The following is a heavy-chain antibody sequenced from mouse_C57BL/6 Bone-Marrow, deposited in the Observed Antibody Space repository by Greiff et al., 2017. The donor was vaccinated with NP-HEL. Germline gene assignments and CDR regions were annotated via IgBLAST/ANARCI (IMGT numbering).Heavy chain of an antibody. J-gene: IGHJ4*01. D-gene: IGHD1-1*01. CDR2: TFYSGIT. CDR1: GFSINSDCY. V-gene: IGHV3-3*01. Sequence: EVQLQESGPRLVRPSQTLSLTCTVTGFSINSDCYWIWIRQFPGNKLEYIGYTFYSGITYYNPSLESRTYITRDTSKNQFSLKLSSVTTEDTATYYCARDPNSITTVVATDYAMDYWGQGTSVTVSS. CDR3: ARDPNSITTVVATDYAMDY.